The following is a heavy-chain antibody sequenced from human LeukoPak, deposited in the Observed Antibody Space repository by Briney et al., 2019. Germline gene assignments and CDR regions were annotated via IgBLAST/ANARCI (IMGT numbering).Heavy chain of an antibody. J-gene: IGHJ4*02. CDR2: IYYSGST. V-gene: IGHV4-59*01. D-gene: IGHD4-17*01. CDR1: GDSISRYY. CDR3: ARVDYGDYYFDY. Sequence: SETLSLTCTVSGDSISRYYWSWIRQPPGKGLEWIGYIYYSGSTNYNPSLKSRVTISVDTSKNQFSLKLSSVTAADTAVYYCARVDYGDYYFDYWGQGALVTVSS.